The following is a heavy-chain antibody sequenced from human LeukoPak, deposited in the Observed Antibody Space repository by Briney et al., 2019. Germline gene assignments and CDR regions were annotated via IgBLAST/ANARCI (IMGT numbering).Heavy chain of an antibody. V-gene: IGHV1-69*13. J-gene: IGHJ3*02. D-gene: IGHD3-9*01. CDR1: GGTFSSYA. CDR3: ARGGGYPGLKRGGTDAFDI. CDR2: IIPIFGTA. Sequence: SVKVSCKASGGTFSSYAISWVRQAPGQGLEWMGGIIPIFGTANYAQKFQGRVTITADESTSTAYMELSSLRSEDTAVYYCARGGGYPGLKRGGTDAFDIWGQGTTVTVSS.